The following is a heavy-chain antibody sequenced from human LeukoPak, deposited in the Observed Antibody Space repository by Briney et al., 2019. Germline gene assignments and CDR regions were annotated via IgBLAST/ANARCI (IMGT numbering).Heavy chain of an antibody. CDR1: GFTFSNAW. CDR2: IKSKTDGVTT. V-gene: IGHV3-15*01. D-gene: IGHD3-16*02. J-gene: IGHJ4*02. CDR3: TTFYDYVWGSYRHPADFDY. Sequence: PGGSLRLSCAASGFTFSNAWMSWVRQAPGKGLEWVGRIKSKTDGVTTDYAAPVKGRFTISRDDSKNMLYLQMNSLKTEDTAVYYCTTFYDYVWGSYRHPADFDYWGQGTLVTVSS.